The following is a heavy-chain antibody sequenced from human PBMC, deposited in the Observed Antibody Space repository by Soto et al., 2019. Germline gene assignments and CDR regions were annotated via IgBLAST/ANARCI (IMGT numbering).Heavy chain of an antibody. J-gene: IGHJ4*02. CDR2: IYSGGYT. CDR3: CTHRGGGGY. CDR1: GFTVSNNY. D-gene: IGHD3-10*01. Sequence: EVQLVESGGGLIQPGGSLRLSCAVSGFTVSNNYMSWVRQAPGKGLEGVSVIYSGGYTAYGDSVKGRFTISRDNSKNKLYPQKSSPRAHDPAVFYGCTHRGGGGYGGQGTLVTVSS. V-gene: IGHV3-53*01.